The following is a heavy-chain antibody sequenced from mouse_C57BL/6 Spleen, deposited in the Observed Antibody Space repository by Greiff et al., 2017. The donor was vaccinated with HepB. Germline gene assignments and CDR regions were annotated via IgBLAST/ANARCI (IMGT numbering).Heavy chain of an antibody. CDR2: ISSGGSYT. D-gene: IGHD4-1*01. CDR1: GFTFSSYG. V-gene: IGHV5-6*01. CDR3: AREGQAGTNYAMDY. J-gene: IGHJ4*01. Sequence: EVKVVESGGDLVKPGGSLKLSCAASGFTFSSYGMSWVRQTPDKRLEWVATISSGGSYTYYPDSVKGRFTISRDNAKNTLYLQMSSLKSEDTAMYYCAREGQAGTNYAMDYWGQGTSVTVSS.